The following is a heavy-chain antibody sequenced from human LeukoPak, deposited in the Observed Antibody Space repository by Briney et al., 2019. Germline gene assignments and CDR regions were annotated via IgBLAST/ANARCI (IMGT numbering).Heavy chain of an antibody. CDR3: ARDPNNPIYYYYYGMYV. CDR2: ISSSSSYI. D-gene: IGHD1/OR15-1a*01. Sequence: GGSLRLSCAASGFSFSSYSMNWVRQAPGKGLEWVSSISSSSSYIYYADSVKGRFTISRDNAKNSLYLQMNSLRAEDTAVYYCARDPNNPIYYYYYGMYVWGKGTPVTASS. CDR1: GFSFSSYS. J-gene: IGHJ6*04. V-gene: IGHV3-21*01.